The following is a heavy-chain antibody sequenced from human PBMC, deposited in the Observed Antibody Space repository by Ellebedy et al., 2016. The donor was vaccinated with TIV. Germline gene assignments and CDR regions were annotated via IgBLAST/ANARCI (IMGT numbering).Heavy chain of an antibody. J-gene: IGHJ4*02. D-gene: IGHD2-15*01. CDR3: ARNRYCSSGDCYALGY. CDR2: SSTI. Sequence: SSTIYYADSVKGRFTISRDNAKNSLYLQMDSLRDEDTAVYYCARNRYCSSGDCYALGYWGQGTLVTVSS. V-gene: IGHV3-48*02.